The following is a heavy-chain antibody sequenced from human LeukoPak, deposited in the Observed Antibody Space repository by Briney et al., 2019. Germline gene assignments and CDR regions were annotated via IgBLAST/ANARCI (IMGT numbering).Heavy chain of an antibody. D-gene: IGHD6-13*01. J-gene: IGHJ4*02. V-gene: IGHV3-74*01. Sequence: GGSLRLSCAASGFTFRNYWMGWVRQAPGKGLVWVSRINGDGGSRNYADSVKGRFTISRDNAKNTLYLQMSSLRAEDTAVYYCASASSHRTAAGGDYWGQGTLVTVST. CDR1: GFTFRNYW. CDR2: INGDGGSR. CDR3: ASASSHRTAAGGDY.